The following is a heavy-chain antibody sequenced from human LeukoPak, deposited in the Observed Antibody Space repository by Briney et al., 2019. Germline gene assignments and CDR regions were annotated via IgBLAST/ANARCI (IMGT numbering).Heavy chain of an antibody. D-gene: IGHD3-3*01. V-gene: IGHV1-69*13. J-gene: IGHJ4*02. Sequence: ASVKVSCKASGGTFSSYAISWVRQAPGQGLEWMGGIIPIFGTANYAQKFQGRVTITADESASTAYMELSSLRSEDTAVYYCARGNDFWSIFDYWGQGTLVTVSS. CDR1: GGTFSSYA. CDR2: IIPIFGTA. CDR3: ARGNDFWSIFDY.